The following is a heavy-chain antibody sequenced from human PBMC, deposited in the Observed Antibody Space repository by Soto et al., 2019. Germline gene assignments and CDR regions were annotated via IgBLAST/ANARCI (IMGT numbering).Heavy chain of an antibody. CDR3: ARHQRYSSSPGGGVDY. V-gene: IGHV4-39*01. CDR1: GGSISSSSYY. D-gene: IGHD6-6*01. J-gene: IGHJ4*02. Sequence: SETLSLTCTVSGGSISSSSYYWGWIRQPPGKGLEWIGSIYYSGSTYYNPSLKSRVTISVDTSKNQFSLKLSPVTAADTAVYYCARHQRYSSSPGGGVDYWGQGTLVTVSS. CDR2: IYYSGST.